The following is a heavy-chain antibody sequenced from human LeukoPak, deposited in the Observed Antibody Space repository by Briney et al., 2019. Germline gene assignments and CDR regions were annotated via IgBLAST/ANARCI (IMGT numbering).Heavy chain of an antibody. CDR1: GFTFSSYA. Sequence: GGSLRLSCAASGFTFSSYAMSWVRQAPGKGLEWVSAISGSGGRTDYADSVKGRLTISRDNSKNSLYLQMISLRAEDTALYYCAKPATYYDILTGYDYWGQGTLVTVSS. J-gene: IGHJ4*02. CDR3: AKPATYYDILTGYDY. D-gene: IGHD3-9*01. CDR2: ISGSGGRT. V-gene: IGHV3-23*01.